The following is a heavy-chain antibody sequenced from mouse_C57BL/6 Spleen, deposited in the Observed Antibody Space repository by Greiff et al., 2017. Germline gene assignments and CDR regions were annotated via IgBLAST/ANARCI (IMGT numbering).Heavy chain of an antibody. J-gene: IGHJ3*01. CDR3: TREDDYDEVFAD. CDR1: GFTFSSYA. V-gene: IGHV5-9-1*02. CDR2: ISSGGDYI. Sequence: EVKLMESGEGLVKPGGSLKLSCAASGFTFSSYAMSWVRQTPEKRLEWVAYISSGGDYIYYADTVKGRFTISRDNARNTLYLQLSSLKSEDTAMYYCTREDDYDEVFADWGQGTLVTVSA. D-gene: IGHD2-4*01.